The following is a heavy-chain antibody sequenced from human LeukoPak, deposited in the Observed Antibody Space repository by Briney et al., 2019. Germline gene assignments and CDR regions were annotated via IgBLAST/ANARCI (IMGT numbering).Heavy chain of an antibody. D-gene: IGHD6-13*01. Sequence: GGSLKLSCAASGFTFSGSGMRWVRQASGKGLEWIGRIRTKINSYATAYAASVKGRFTISRGDSKNTAYLQMDSLKTEDTAVYYCSRGISGYGMDVWGQGTTVTVSS. J-gene: IGHJ6*02. V-gene: IGHV3-73*01. CDR1: GFTFSGSG. CDR2: IRTKINSYAT. CDR3: SRGISGYGMDV.